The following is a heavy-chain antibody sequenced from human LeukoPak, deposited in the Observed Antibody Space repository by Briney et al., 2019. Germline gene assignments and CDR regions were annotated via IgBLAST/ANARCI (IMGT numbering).Heavy chain of an antibody. V-gene: IGHV4-34*01. CDR1: GGSFSGYY. J-gene: IGHJ5*02. D-gene: IGHD6-13*01. CDR3: ARGKSSSWYFGANWFDP. CDR2: INHSGST. Sequence: NTSETLSLTCAVYGGSFSGYYWSWIRQPPGKALEWIGEINHSGSTNYNPSLKSRVTISVDTSKNQFSLKLSSVTAADTAVYYCARGKSSSWYFGANWFDPWGQGTLVTVSS.